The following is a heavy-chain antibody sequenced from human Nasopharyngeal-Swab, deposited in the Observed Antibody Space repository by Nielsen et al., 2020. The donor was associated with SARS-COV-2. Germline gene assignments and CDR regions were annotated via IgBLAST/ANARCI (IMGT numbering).Heavy chain of an antibody. CDR3: ARERWRDHDFDA. V-gene: IGHV3-7*03. Sequence: GESLKISCAASGFTFSSYWMSWVRQAPGKGLEWVANIKQDGSEKYYVDSVKGRFTISRDNAKNSLYLQMNSLRAEDTAVYYCARERWRDHDFDAWGQGTLVIVSS. CDR1: GFTFSSYW. CDR2: IKQDGSEK. J-gene: IGHJ4*02. D-gene: IGHD1-14*01.